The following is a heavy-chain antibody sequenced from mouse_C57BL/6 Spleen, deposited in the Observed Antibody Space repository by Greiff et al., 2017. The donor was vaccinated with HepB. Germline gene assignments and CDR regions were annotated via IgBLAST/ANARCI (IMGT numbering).Heavy chain of an antibody. Sequence: EVQLQQSGPELVKPGASVKIPCKASGYTFTDYNMDWVKQSHGKSLEWIGDINPNNGGTIYNQKFKGKATLTVDKSSSTAYMELRSLTSEDTAVYYCARSGQLSLPFDYWGQGTTLTVSS. CDR3: ARSGQLSLPFDY. CDR2: INPNNGGT. J-gene: IGHJ2*01. D-gene: IGHD3-2*02. V-gene: IGHV1-18*01. CDR1: GYTFTDYN.